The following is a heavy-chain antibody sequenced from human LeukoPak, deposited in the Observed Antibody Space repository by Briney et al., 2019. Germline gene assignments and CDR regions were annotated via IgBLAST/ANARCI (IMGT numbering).Heavy chain of an antibody. CDR1: GFSFSSYG. J-gene: IGHJ4*02. D-gene: IGHD2-2*01. Sequence: GRSLRLSCAASGFSFSSYGIHWVRQAPGKGLEWVAVISYDGNKEYYVDSVKGRFTISRDNSKNMLYLQMGSLRAEDTAVYHCARERATSTSTWSFDYWGQGTLVTVSS. V-gene: IGHV3-30*03. CDR3: ARERATSTSTWSFDY. CDR2: ISYDGNKE.